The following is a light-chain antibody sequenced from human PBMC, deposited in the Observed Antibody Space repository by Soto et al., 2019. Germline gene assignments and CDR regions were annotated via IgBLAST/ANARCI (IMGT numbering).Light chain of an antibody. CDR1: QSISPW. Sequence: DIQMTQSPSTLSASVGDRVTITCRASQSISPWLAWYQQKPGKAPKILIYKASSLERGVPSRFSGSDSGTEFTLTISSLQPDDFAPYYCQQYKTYSRTFGQGTKLEIK. CDR2: KAS. J-gene: IGKJ2*01. CDR3: QQYKTYSRT. V-gene: IGKV1-5*03.